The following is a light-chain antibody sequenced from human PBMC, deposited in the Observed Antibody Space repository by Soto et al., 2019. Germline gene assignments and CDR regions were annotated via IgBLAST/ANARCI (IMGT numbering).Light chain of an antibody. CDR3: QQGGT. CDR1: QSVSSN. CDR2: GAS. V-gene: IGKV3-15*01. Sequence: SVSPGERATLSCRASQSVSSNLAWYQQKPGQAPRLLIYGASTRATGIPARFSGSGSGTEFTLTISSLQSEDFAVYYCQQGGTFGQGTRLEIK. J-gene: IGKJ5*01.